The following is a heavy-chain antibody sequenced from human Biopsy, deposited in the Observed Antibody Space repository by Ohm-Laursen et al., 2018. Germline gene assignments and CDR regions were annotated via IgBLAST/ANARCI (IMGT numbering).Heavy chain of an antibody. J-gene: IGHJ4*02. V-gene: IGHV1-24*01. Sequence: GSSVKVSCKPSGYNFPTHYMHWVRQAPGRGLEWMGGFAPENGKTIYAQKFQGRITMTEDTSTDTAYMELSSLRSEDTAVYYCAADINVWNVNYWGQGTQVTVSS. D-gene: IGHD1-1*01. CDR2: FAPENGKT. CDR3: AADINVWNVNY. CDR1: GYNFPTHY.